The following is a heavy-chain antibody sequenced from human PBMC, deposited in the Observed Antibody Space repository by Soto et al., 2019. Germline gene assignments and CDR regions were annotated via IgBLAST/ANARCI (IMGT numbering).Heavy chain of an antibody. J-gene: IGHJ4*02. V-gene: IGHV1-3*01. Sequence: ASVKVSCKASGYTFTSYAMHWVRQAPGQRLEWMGWINAGNGNTKYSQKFQGRVTITRDTSASTAYMELSSLRSEDTAVYYCASLMGHDYGGFGNRGIDYWGQGTLVTVSS. CDR1: GYTFTSYA. CDR2: INAGNGNT. CDR3: ASLMGHDYGGFGNRGIDY. D-gene: IGHD4-17*01.